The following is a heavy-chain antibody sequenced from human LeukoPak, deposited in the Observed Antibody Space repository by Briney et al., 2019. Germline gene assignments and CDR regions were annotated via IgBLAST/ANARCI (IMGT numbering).Heavy chain of an antibody. CDR2: VSSDGNTT. D-gene: IGHD3-22*01. CDR1: GFSFRSYW. Sequence: GGSLRLSCAAPGFSFRSYWMHWVRQLPGKGLVWVSRVSSDGNTTGYADSVRGRFTISRDNAKNTLFLQMNSLRAEDTAVYYCVRSGYFFDSSGYYMADYWGQGTLVTVSS. CDR3: VRSGYFFDSSGYYMADY. J-gene: IGHJ4*02. V-gene: IGHV3-74*01.